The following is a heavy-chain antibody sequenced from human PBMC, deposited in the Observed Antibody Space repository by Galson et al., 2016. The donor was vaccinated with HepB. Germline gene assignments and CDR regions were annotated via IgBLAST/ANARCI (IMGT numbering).Heavy chain of an antibody. CDR2: ISEDGSTR. CDR3: AKAALVGPTYPLEF. J-gene: IGHJ4*02. CDR1: GFIFSNYA. V-gene: IGHV3-30*04. Sequence: SLRLSCAASGFIFSNYAVLWVRQAPGKGPEWVAAISEDGSTRAYIDSVKGRLTVSRDNSKNTFYLQMNSLRAEDRAVYYCAKAALVGPTYPLEFWGPGTLVTVSS. D-gene: IGHD1-26*01.